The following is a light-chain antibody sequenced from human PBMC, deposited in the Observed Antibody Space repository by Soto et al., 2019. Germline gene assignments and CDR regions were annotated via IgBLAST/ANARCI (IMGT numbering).Light chain of an antibody. CDR2: GAS. V-gene: IGKV3-20*01. CDR3: QQYGSSPKT. Sequence: EIALTQSPGTLSLSPGERATLSCRASQSVSSSYLAWYQQKPGQAPRLLIYGASSRATGIPDRLSGSGSGTDFTLTISRLEPEDFSVYYCQQYGSSPKTFGQGTKVEIK. CDR1: QSVSSSY. J-gene: IGKJ1*01.